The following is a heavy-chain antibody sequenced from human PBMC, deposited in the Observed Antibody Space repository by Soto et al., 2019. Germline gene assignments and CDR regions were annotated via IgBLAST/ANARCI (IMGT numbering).Heavy chain of an antibody. CDR2: ISYDGSNK. CDR1: GFTFSSYG. Sequence: GGSLRLSCAASGFTFSSYGMHWVRQAPGKGLEWVAVISYDGSNKYYADSVKGRFTISRDNSKNTLYLQMNSLRAEDTAVYYCAKADYSNRPYYYYYYMDVWGKGTTVTVSS. CDR3: AKADYSNRPYYYYYYMDV. V-gene: IGHV3-30*18. J-gene: IGHJ6*03. D-gene: IGHD4-4*01.